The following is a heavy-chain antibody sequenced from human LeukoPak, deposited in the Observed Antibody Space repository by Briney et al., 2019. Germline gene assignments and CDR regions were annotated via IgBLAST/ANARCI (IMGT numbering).Heavy chain of an antibody. CDR1: GFTLRSFW. CDR3: ARPGREPLLTSALYSDLYMDV. V-gene: IGHV3-7*01. Sequence: GGSLRLSCAASGFTLRSFWMTWGRQAPGKGLEWVANINGDGSETYYLDSVKGRVTISRDNAKKSLHLQLKNLRGEATAVYYCARPGREPLLTSALYSDLYMDVYGNGTAVTVSS. CDR2: INGDGSET. J-gene: IGHJ6*03. D-gene: IGHD1-14*01.